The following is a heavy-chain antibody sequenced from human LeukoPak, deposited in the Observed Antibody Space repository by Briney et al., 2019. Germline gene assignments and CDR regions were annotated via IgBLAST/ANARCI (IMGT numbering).Heavy chain of an antibody. CDR1: GDSISNTNYY. CDR3: ARQRFRAYYYYYMDV. J-gene: IGHJ6*03. V-gene: IGHV4-39*01. D-gene: IGHD3-10*01. CDR2: IFYRGST. Sequence: SETLSLTCTVSGDSISNTNYYWGWIRQPPGKGLEWIGSIFYRGSTYYNPSLKSRVTMSVDTSKNQFSLRLSSVTAADAAVYYCARQRFRAYYYYYMDVWGKGTTVTVSS.